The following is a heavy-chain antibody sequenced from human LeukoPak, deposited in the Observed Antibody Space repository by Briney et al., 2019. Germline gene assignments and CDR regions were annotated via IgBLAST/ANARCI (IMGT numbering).Heavy chain of an antibody. Sequence: PSETLSLTCTVSGASVSSYYWTWMRQPPGKGPEWIAYIYDGWTTSYNPSLKSRVTISVDTSKNQFSLKLTSVTAADTAVYYCGRGAPFRGVESWGQGTLVTVSS. J-gene: IGHJ4*02. D-gene: IGHD3-16*01. CDR2: IYDGWTT. CDR1: GASVSSYY. V-gene: IGHV4-59*02. CDR3: GRGAPFRGVES.